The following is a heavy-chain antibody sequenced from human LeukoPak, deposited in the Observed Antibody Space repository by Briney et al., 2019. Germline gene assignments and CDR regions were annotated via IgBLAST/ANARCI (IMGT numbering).Heavy chain of an antibody. V-gene: IGHV3-21*01. Sequence: PGGSLRLSCAASGFTFSSYSMNWVRQAPGKGLEWVSSISSSSSYIYYADSVKGRFTISRGNAKNSLYLQMNSLRAEDTAVYYCARDEITMIVDYWGQGTLVTVSS. J-gene: IGHJ4*02. CDR2: ISSSSSYI. CDR1: GFTFSSYS. CDR3: ARDEITMIVDY. D-gene: IGHD3-22*01.